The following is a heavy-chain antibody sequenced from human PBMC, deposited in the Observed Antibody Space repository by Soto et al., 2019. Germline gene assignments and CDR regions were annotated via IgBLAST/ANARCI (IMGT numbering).Heavy chain of an antibody. D-gene: IGHD4-17*01. J-gene: IGHJ5*02. V-gene: IGHV3-21*01. CDR1: GFAFSTYS. CDR2: ISSTGTYI. CDR3: ARDPDYGDYLDLKWFDP. Sequence: EVRLVESGGGLVKPGGSLRLSCAASGFAFSTYSMNWVRQAPGKGLEWVSSISSTGTYIYYADSVKGRFIISRDNAKNSLILQMTSLRADDTAVYYCARDPDYGDYLDLKWFDPWGQGTLVTVSS.